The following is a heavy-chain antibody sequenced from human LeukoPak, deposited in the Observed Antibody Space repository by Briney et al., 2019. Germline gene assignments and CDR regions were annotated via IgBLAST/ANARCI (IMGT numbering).Heavy chain of an antibody. CDR2: ISGSGGST. Sequence: GGSLRLSCAASGFTFSSYAMSWVRQAPGKGLEWVSAISGSGGSTYYADSVKGRFTISRDNSKNTLYLQMNSLRAEDTAVYYCARLAEWFGELLSGAFDIWGQGTMVTVSS. D-gene: IGHD3-10*01. CDR1: GFTFSSYA. V-gene: IGHV3-23*01. J-gene: IGHJ3*02. CDR3: ARLAEWFGELLSGAFDI.